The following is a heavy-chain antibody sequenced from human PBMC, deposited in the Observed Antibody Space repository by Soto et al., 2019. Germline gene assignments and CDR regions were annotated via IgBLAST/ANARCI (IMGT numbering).Heavy chain of an antibody. CDR2: IYPGDSDT. CDR3: ATWPTGGWQTDY. Sequence: PGESLKISCKGCAYFFTTYWIGWVRQMPGKGLEWMGLIYPGDSDTRYSPSFQGRITISADRSISTAYLQWSSLRASDSAMYYCATWPTGGWQTDYWGQGTLVTVSS. D-gene: IGHD6-19*01. J-gene: IGHJ4*02. V-gene: IGHV5-51*01. CDR1: AYFFTTYW.